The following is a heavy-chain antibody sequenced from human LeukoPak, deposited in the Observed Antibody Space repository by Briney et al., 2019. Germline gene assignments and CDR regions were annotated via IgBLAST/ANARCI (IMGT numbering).Heavy chain of an antibody. V-gene: IGHV3-30*18. Sequence: PGRSLRLSCAASGFTFSSYGMHWVRQAPGKGLEWVAVISYDGSNKYYADSVKGRFTISRDNSKNTLYLQMNSLRAEDTAVYYCAKDRKPQDFDIVVVPAALGYVRGQGYYYYYGMDVWGQGTTVTVSS. CDR1: GFTFSSYG. J-gene: IGHJ6*02. CDR2: ISYDGSNK. D-gene: IGHD2-2*01. CDR3: AKDRKPQDFDIVVVPAALGYVRGQGYYYYYGMDV.